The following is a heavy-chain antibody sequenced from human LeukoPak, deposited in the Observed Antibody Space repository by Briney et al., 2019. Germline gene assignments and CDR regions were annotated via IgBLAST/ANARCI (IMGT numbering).Heavy chain of an antibody. V-gene: IGHV1-2*02. CDR1: GYTFTSYD. CDR2: INPNSGGT. Sequence: GASVKVSCKASGYTFTSYDINWVRQATGQGLEWMGWINPNSGGTNYAQRFQGRVTMTRDTSISTAYMELSRLRSDDTAVYYCARESRYGSGSYWFDPWGQGTLVTVSS. CDR3: ARESRYGSGSYWFDP. J-gene: IGHJ5*02. D-gene: IGHD3-10*01.